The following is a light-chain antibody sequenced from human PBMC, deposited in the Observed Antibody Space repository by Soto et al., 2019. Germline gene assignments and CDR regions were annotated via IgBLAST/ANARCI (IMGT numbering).Light chain of an antibody. CDR3: CSYAGSYTYV. V-gene: IGLV2-11*01. J-gene: IGLJ1*01. Sequence: QAVVTQPRSVSGSPGQLVTISCTGTSSDVGGYNYVSWYQQHPGKAPKLMIYDVSKRPSGVPDRFSGSKSGNTASLTISGLQAEDEADYYCCSYAGSYTYVFGTGTKLTVL. CDR1: SSDVGGYNY. CDR2: DVS.